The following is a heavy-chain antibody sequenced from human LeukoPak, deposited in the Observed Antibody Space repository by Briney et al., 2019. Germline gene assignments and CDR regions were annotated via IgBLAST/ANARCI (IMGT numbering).Heavy chain of an antibody. CDR1: GGSISSYY. D-gene: IGHD3-22*01. V-gene: IGHV4-59*08. J-gene: IGHJ4*02. CDR2: IYYSGST. CDR3: ARRFYYDSSGYYYFDY. Sequence: PSETLSLTCTVSGGSISSYYWSWIRQPPGKGLEWIGYIYYSGSTNYNPSLKSRATISVDTSKNQFSLKLSSVTAADTAVYYCARRFYYDSSGYYYFDYWGQGTLVTVSS.